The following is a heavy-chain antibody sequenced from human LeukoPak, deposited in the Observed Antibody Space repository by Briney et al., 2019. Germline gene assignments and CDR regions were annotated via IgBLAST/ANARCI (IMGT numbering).Heavy chain of an antibody. CDR2: IYYSGST. V-gene: IGHV4-59*01. D-gene: IGHD3-9*01. J-gene: IGHJ4*02. Sequence: SETLSLSCTVSGGSISSYYWSWIRQPPGKGLEWIGYIYYSGSTNYNPSLKSRVTISVDKSKNQFSLKLSSVTAADTAVYYCARSTDILTGYCFDYWGQGTLVTVSS. CDR3: ARSTDILTGYCFDY. CDR1: GGSISSYY.